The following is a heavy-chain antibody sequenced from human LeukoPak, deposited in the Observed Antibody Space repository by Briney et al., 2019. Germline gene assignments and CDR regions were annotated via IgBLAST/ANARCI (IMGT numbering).Heavy chain of an antibody. Sequence: ASVKVSCKASGYTFTNYDINWVRQATGQGLEWMGWMNPNSGNTGYAQKFQGRVTTTRNTSISTAYMELSSLRSEDTAVYYCARGRRVRGPRGGFDYWGQGTLVTVSS. V-gene: IGHV1-8*01. J-gene: IGHJ4*02. CDR1: GYTFTNYD. D-gene: IGHD3-10*01. CDR3: ARGRRVRGPRGGFDY. CDR2: MNPNSGNT.